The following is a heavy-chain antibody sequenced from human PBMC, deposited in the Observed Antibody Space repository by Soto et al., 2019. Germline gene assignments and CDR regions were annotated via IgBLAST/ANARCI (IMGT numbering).Heavy chain of an antibody. Sequence: GGSLRLSCAASGFTFSSYAMSWARQAPGKGLEWVSSISNSGGSTYHADSVKGRFTISRDDSEKTLYLQVNSLRVDDAAIYFCAQGKISTTGLNYWGQGTLVTVSS. CDR3: AQGKISTTGLNY. V-gene: IGHV3-23*01. J-gene: IGHJ4*02. CDR1: GFTFSSYA. CDR2: ISNSGGST. D-gene: IGHD1-1*01.